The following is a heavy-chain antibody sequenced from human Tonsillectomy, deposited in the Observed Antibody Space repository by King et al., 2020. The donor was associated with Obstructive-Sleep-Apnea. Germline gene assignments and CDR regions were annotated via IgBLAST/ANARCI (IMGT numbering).Heavy chain of an antibody. V-gene: IGHV4-39*07. CDR2: IYYSGST. Sequence: QLQESGPGLVKPSETLSLTCTVSGGSISSSSYYWGWIRQPPGQGLEWIGSIYYSGSTYYNPSLKSRVTISVDTSKNQFSLKLSSVTAADTAVYYCARALGYCSSTSCYFWFDPWGQGTLVTVSS. J-gene: IGHJ5*02. D-gene: IGHD2-2*01. CDR1: GGSISSSSYY. CDR3: ARALGYCSSTSCYFWFDP.